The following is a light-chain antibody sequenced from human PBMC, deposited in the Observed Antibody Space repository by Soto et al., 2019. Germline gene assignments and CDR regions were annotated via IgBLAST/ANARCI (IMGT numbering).Light chain of an antibody. Sequence: EIVMTQSPATLSVSPGERATLSCRASQSVSSNLAWYQQKPGQAPRLLIYGASNRATGIPARFSGSGSGTDFTLTISSLEPEDFAVYYCQQRSTRAFGQGTRLEIK. CDR3: QQRSTRA. V-gene: IGKV3-11*01. J-gene: IGKJ5*01. CDR1: QSVSSN. CDR2: GAS.